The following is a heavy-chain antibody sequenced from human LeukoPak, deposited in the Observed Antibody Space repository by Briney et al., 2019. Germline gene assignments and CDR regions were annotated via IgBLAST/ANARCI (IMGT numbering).Heavy chain of an antibody. V-gene: IGHV1-69*05. CDR1: GGTFSSYA. Sequence: SVKVSCKASGGTFSSYAISWVRQAPGQGLEWMGGIIPIFGTANYAQKFQGRVTITTDKSTSTAHMELSSLRSEDTAVYYCASPERTGTDGLDAFDIWGQGTMVTVSS. J-gene: IGHJ3*02. D-gene: IGHD1-1*01. CDR2: IIPIFGTA. CDR3: ASPERTGTDGLDAFDI.